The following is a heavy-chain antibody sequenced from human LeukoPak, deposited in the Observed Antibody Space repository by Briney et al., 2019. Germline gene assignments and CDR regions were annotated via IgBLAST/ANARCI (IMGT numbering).Heavy chain of an antibody. CDR1: GGSISSSSYY. J-gene: IGHJ4*02. V-gene: IGHV4-39*07. CDR3: ARVYSSWYLDY. CDR2: IYYSGST. Sequence: SETLSLTCTVSGGSISSSSYYWGWIRQPPGKGLEWIGSIYYSGSTYYNPSLKSRVTISVDTSKNQFSLKLSSVTAADTAVYYCARVYSSWYLDYWGQGTLVTVSS. D-gene: IGHD6-6*01.